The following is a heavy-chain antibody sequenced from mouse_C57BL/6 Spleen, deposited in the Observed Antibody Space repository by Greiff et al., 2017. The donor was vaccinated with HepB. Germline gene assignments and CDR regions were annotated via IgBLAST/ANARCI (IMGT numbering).Heavy chain of an antibody. V-gene: IGHV1-69*01. Sequence: QVQLQQPGAELVMPGASVKLSCKASGYTFTSYWMHWVKQRPGQGLEWIGEIDPSDSYTNYNQKFKGKSTLTVDKSSSTAYMQLSSLTSEDSAVYYCATVTAHAPHFESCGQGTTLTVSS. D-gene: IGHD3-2*02. CDR1: GYTFTSYW. J-gene: IGHJ2*01. CDR2: IDPSDSYT. CDR3: ATVTAHAPHFES.